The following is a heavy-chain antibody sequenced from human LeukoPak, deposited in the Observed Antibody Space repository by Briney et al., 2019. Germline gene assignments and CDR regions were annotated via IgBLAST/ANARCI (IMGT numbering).Heavy chain of an antibody. CDR2: IIPIFGTA. CDR1: GGTFSSYA. D-gene: IGHD2-15*01. V-gene: IGHV1-69*13. CDR3: ARGAYCSGGSCYPSGGDY. Sequence: SVKVSCKASGGTFSSYAISWVRQAPGQGLEWVGGIIPIFGTANYAQKFQGRVTITADESTSTAYMELSSLRSEDTAVYYCARGAYCSGGSCYPSGGDYWGQGTLVPVSS. J-gene: IGHJ4*02.